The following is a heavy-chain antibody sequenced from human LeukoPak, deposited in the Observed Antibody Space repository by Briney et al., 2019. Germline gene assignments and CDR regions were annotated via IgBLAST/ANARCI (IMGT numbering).Heavy chain of an antibody. CDR1: GFTFSSYA. CDR2: ISYDGSNK. Sequence: PGGSLRLSCAASGFTFSSYAMHWVRQAPGKGLEWVAVISYDGSNKYYADSVKGRFTISRDNSKNTLYLQMNSLRAEDTAVYYCAREKDTAMVGFDYWGQGTLVTVSS. D-gene: IGHD5-18*01. J-gene: IGHJ4*02. V-gene: IGHV3-30-3*01. CDR3: AREKDTAMVGFDY.